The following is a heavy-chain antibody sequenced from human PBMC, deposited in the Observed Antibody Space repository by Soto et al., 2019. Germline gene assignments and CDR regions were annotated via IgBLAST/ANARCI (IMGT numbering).Heavy chain of an antibody. J-gene: IGHJ6*02. V-gene: IGHV3-30-3*01. CDR3: ARGLNGMDV. CDR2: ISYDGSNK. CDR1: GFTFSSYA. Sequence: QVQLVESRGGVVQPGRSLRLSCAASGFTFSSYAMHWVRHAPGKGLEWVAVISYDGSNKYYADSVKGRFTISRDNSKNTLYLQMNSLRAEDTAVYYCARGLNGMDVWGQGTTVTVSS.